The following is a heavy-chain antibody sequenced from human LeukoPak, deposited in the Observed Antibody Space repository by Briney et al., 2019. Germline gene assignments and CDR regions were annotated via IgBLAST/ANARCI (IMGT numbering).Heavy chain of an antibody. D-gene: IGHD5-24*01. CDR3: ARVGMATGVSYYYYYYMDV. CDR1: GYTFTGYY. J-gene: IGHJ6*03. V-gene: IGHV1-2*02. Sequence: ASVKVSCKASGYTFTGYYMHWVRQAPGQGLEWMGWINPNSGGTNYAQKFQGRVTMTRDTSISTAYMEPSRLRSDDTAVYYCARVGMATGVSYYYYYYMDVWGKGTTVTVSS. CDR2: INPNSGGT.